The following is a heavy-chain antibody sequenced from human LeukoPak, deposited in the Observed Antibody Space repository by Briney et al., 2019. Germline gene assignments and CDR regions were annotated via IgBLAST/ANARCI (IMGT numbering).Heavy chain of an antibody. D-gene: IGHD3-22*01. CDR3: ASEATSGYYYGADY. Sequence: SETLSLTCAVYGGSFSGYYWSWIRQPPGKGLEWIGEIKHSGSTNYNPSLKSRVTISVDTSKNQFSLKLSSVTAADTAVYYCASEATSGYYYGADYWGQGTLVTVSS. CDR1: GGSFSGYY. J-gene: IGHJ4*02. CDR2: IKHSGST. V-gene: IGHV4-34*01.